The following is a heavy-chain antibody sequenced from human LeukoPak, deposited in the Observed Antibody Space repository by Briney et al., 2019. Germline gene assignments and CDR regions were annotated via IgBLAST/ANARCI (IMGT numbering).Heavy chain of an antibody. V-gene: IGHV1-3*01. J-gene: IGHJ4*02. CDR1: GYTFTSYA. D-gene: IGHD3-10*01. CDR3: ARTGITMVRGVQYYFDY. Sequence: ASVKVSCKASGYTFTSYAMHWVRQAPGQRLEWMGWINAGNGNTKYSQKFQGRVTITRDTSASTAYMELSSLRSEDTAVYYCARTGITMVRGVQYYFDYWGQGTLVTVSS. CDR2: INAGNGNT.